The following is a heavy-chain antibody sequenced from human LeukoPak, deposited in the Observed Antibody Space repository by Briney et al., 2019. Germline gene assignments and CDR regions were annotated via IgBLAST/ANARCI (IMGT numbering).Heavy chain of an antibody. V-gene: IGHV3-30*03. Sequence: GGSLRLSCEASGFTFKTYDMHWVRQAPGKGLEWVAVISSDGRDKHCADSVKGRLTISRDNSKDTLYLQMNSLRPEDTAVYYCARDGDIGAAGYYFDYWGQGTLVTVSS. CDR3: ARDGDIGAAGYYFDY. CDR1: GFTFKTYD. D-gene: IGHD6-13*01. J-gene: IGHJ4*02. CDR2: ISSDGRDK.